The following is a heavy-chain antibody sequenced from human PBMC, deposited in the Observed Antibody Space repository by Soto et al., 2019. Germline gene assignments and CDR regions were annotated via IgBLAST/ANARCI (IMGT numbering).Heavy chain of an antibody. CDR1: GGSISSYF. V-gene: IGHV4-59*01. D-gene: IGHD6-13*01. CDR2: VYYTGTT. J-gene: IGHJ4*02. CDR3: ARVLAAVPRAFDY. Sequence: QVQLQESGPGLLKPSETLSLTCTVSGGSISSYFYIWVRQPPGKGLEWIGSVYYTGTTDYNPSLKSRVTISVDTSKTQFSLNLRSVTAADTAVYYCARVLAAVPRAFDYWGRGTLVTVSS.